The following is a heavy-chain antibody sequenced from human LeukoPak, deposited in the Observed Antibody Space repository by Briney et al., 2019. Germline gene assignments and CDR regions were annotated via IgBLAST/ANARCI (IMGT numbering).Heavy chain of an antibody. D-gene: IGHD6-6*01. CDR1: GFTFSSYA. J-gene: IGHJ4*02. Sequence: GGSLRLSCAASGFTFSSYAMSWVRQAPGKGLEWVSAISGSGGSTYYAESVKGRFTISRDNSKNTLYVQMNSLRAEDTAVYYCAKVTDSSSAGSDYWGQGTLVTVSS. CDR3: AKVTDSSSAGSDY. V-gene: IGHV3-23*01. CDR2: ISGSGGST.